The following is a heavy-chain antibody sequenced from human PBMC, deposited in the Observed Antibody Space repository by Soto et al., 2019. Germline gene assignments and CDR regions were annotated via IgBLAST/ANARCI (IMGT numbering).Heavy chain of an antibody. V-gene: IGHV4-59*08. CDR3: ARTDYDVGLFDY. D-gene: IGHD4-17*01. Sequence: SETLSLTCTVSGGSISSYYWSWIRQPPGKGLEWIGYIYYSGSTNYNPSLKSRFTISVDTSKNQFSLKLSSVTAADTAVYYCARTDYDVGLFDYWGQGTLVTVSS. CDR2: IYYSGST. CDR1: GGSISSYY. J-gene: IGHJ4*02.